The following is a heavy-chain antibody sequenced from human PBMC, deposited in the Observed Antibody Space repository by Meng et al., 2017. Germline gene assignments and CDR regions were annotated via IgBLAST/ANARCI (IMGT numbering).Heavy chain of an antibody. J-gene: IGHJ5*02. Sequence: ASVKVSCKASGYTFTSYYMHWVRQAPGQGLEWMGRINPNSGGTNYAQKFQGRVTMTRDTSISTAYMELSRLRSDDTAVYYCAREGVLLWFGEGGNWFDPWGQGTLVTVSS. D-gene: IGHD3-10*01. V-gene: IGHV1-2*06. CDR3: AREGVLLWFGEGGNWFDP. CDR2: INPNSGGT. CDR1: GYTFTSYY.